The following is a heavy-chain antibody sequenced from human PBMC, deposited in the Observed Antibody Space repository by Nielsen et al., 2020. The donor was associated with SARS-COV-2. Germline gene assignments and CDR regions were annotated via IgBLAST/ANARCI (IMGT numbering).Heavy chain of an antibody. CDR3: ARAENSYGYNYFDY. Sequence: GESLKISCAASGFTFSSYAMHWVRQAPGKGLEWVAVISYDGSNKYYADSVKGRFTISRDNSKNTLYLQMNSLRAEDTAVYYCARAENSYGYNYFDYWGQGTLVTVSS. J-gene: IGHJ4*02. CDR1: GFTFSSYA. V-gene: IGHV3-30*14. CDR2: ISYDGSNK. D-gene: IGHD5-18*01.